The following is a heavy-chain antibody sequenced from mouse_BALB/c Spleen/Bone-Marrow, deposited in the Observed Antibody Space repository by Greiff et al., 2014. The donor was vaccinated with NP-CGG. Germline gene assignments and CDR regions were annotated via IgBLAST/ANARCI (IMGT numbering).Heavy chain of an antibody. CDR1: GFTFSSFG. CDR2: ISSDSSTI. Sequence: EVKLVESGGGLVQPGGSRKLSCAASGFTFSSFGIHWVRQAPEKGLEWVAYISSDSSTIYYADTVKGRFTISRDNPKNTLFLQMSSVRSEDSAMNYCARSNYVGYYAMDYWGQGTSVTVSS. CDR3: ARSNYVGYYAMDY. J-gene: IGHJ4*01. D-gene: IGHD1-1*01. V-gene: IGHV5-17*02.